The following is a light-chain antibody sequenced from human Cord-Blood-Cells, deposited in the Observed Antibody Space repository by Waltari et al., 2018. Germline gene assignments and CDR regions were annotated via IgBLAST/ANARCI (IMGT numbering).Light chain of an antibody. V-gene: IGKV3-15*01. CDR3: QQYNNWPPWT. J-gene: IGKJ1*01. CDR1: QRVSSN. Sequence: PATLSVSPGESATLSCRASQRVSSNLAWYQQKPGQAPRLLIYGASTRATGIPARFSGSGSGTEFTLTISSLQSEDFAVYYCQQYNNWPPWTFGQGTKVEIK. CDR2: GAS.